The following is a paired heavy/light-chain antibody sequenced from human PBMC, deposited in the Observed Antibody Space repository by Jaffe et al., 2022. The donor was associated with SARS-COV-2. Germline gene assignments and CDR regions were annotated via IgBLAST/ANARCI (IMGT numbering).Light chain of an antibody. CDR1: SSDVGGYNY. CDR3: NSYAGSNNVI. V-gene: IGLV2-8*01. CDR2: EVN. Sequence: QSALTQPPSASGSPGQSVTISCTGTSSDVGGYNYVSWYQQHPGKAPKLMIYEVNKRPSGVPDRFSGSKSGNTASLTVSGLQAEDEADYYCNSYAGSNNVIFGGGTKLTVL. J-gene: IGLJ2*01.
Heavy chain of an antibody. CDR2: ISWNSGDI. CDR1: GFKFDDYA. Sequence: EGHLVESGGGLAQPGRSLRLSCAASGFKFDDYAMHWVRQAPGKGLEWISGISWNSGDIGYADSVKGRFIISRDNTKSSVYLQMNSLRAEDTALYYCAKDQRYYQSTGGFDPWGQGTLVTVSS. D-gene: IGHD3-22*01. J-gene: IGHJ5*02. V-gene: IGHV3-9*01. CDR3: AKDQRYYQSTGGFDP.